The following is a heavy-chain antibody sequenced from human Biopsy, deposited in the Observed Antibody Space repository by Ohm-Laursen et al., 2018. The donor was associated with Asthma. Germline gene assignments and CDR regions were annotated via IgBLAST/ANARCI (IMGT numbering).Heavy chain of an antibody. D-gene: IGHD3-22*01. J-gene: IGHJ4*02. CDR1: GFTFSKNG. CDR2: ISGSGGST. CDR3: AKGYYYDSSGFDY. Sequence: SLRLSCAASGFTFSKNGMHWVRQAPGKGLEWVSAISGSGGSTYYADSVKGRFTISRDNSKNTLYLQMNSLRAEDTAVYYCAKGYYYDSSGFDYWGQGTLVTVSS. V-gene: IGHV3-23*01.